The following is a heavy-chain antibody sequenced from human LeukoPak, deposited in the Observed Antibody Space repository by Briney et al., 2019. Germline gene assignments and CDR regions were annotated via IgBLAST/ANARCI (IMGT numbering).Heavy chain of an antibody. V-gene: IGHV3-23*01. D-gene: IGHD1-26*01. CDR2: ISDSGSLT. CDR1: GFTFSSLA. CDR3: ARGGPSGSYFDF. Sequence: PGGSLRLSCAASGFTFSSLAMGWVRQAPGQGLEWVSVISDSGSLTYYADSVKGRFTISRDNAKDTLYLKMNSLRAEDTAVYYCARGGPSGSYFDFWGQGTPVTVSS. J-gene: IGHJ4*02.